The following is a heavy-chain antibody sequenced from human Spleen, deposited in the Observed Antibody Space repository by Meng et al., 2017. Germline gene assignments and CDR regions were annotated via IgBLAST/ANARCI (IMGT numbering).Heavy chain of an antibody. J-gene: IGHJ4*01. CDR1: GYTLTKLS. V-gene: IGHV1-24*01. Sequence: ASVKVSCKVSGYTLTKLSMHWVRQAPGKGLEWMGGFDPEDGETIYAQKFQGRVTLTEDTSTDTTYMELSSLRSEDTAVYYCARDEDISAAGKLFGDYWGQGTLVTVSS. D-gene: IGHD6-13*01. CDR3: ARDEDISAAGKLFGDY. CDR2: FDPEDGET.